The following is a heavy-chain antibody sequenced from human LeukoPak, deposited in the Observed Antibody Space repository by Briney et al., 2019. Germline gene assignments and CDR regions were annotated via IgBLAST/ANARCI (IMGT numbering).Heavy chain of an antibody. J-gene: IGHJ4*02. CDR2: ISSSSSYI. CDR3: AREDGSGSYYSN. Sequence: PGGSLRLSCAASGFTFSSYGMNWVRQAPGKGLEWVSSISSSSSYIYYADSVKGRFTISRDNAKNSLYLQMNSLRAEDTAVYYCAREDGSGSYYSNWGQGTLVTVSS. V-gene: IGHV3-21*01. CDR1: GFTFSSYG. D-gene: IGHD3-10*01.